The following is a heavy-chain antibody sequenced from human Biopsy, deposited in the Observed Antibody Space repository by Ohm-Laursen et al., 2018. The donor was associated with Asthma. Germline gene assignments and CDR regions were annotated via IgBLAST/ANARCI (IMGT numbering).Heavy chain of an antibody. Sequence: ASVTVSCKISGYSLTDLSMHWVRQAPGQGLEWMGGHDHEEGGTVNARRFQGRVTMTEDTSTDTAYMELSSLSSDDTAVYYCASDFPKDYVRYDFQFWGQGTLVTVSS. CDR3: ASDFPKDYVRYDFQF. D-gene: IGHD4-17*01. CDR2: HDHEEGGT. J-gene: IGHJ4*02. CDR1: GYSLTDLS. V-gene: IGHV1-24*01.